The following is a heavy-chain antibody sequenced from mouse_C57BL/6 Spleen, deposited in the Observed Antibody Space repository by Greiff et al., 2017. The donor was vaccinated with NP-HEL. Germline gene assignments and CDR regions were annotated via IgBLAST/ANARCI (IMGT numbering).Heavy chain of an antibody. J-gene: IGHJ4*01. Sequence: DVKLVESGGGLVKPGGSLKLSCAASGFTFSSYAMSWVRQTPEKRLEWVATISDGGSYTYYPDNVKGRFTISRDNAKNNLYLQMRQLKSEDTAMYSCARVGGTYSSNYPWDAMDYWGQGTSVTVSS. CDR2: ISDGGSYT. V-gene: IGHV5-4*03. CDR3: ARVGGTYSSNYPWDAMDY. D-gene: IGHD2-5*01. CDR1: GFTFSSYA.